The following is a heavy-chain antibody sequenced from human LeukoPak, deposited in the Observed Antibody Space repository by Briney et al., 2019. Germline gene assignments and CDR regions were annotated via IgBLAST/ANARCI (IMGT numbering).Heavy chain of an antibody. CDR2: ISSSGSTI. D-gene: IGHD3-22*01. CDR3: AKSSGSSGYTFDQ. CDR1: GFTFSSYE. Sequence: GGSLRLPCAASGFTFSSYEMNWVRQAPGKGLEWVSYISSSGSTIYYADSVKGRFTISRDNAKNSLYLQMNSLRAEDTAVYYCAKSSGSSGYTFDQGGQGTLVTVSS. J-gene: IGHJ5*02. V-gene: IGHV3-48*03.